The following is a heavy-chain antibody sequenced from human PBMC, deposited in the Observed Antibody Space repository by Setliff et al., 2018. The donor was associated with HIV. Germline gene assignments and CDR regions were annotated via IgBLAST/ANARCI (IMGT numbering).Heavy chain of an antibody. V-gene: IGHV3-49*04. D-gene: IGHD2-8*01. CDR3: TRADHVMGLMLFAFDL. J-gene: IGHJ4*02. Sequence: SLKISCTASGFTFADYAMTWVRQTPGKGLEWVGLIRTKAYGGTTEYAASVKGRFTISRDDSKSSAYLNMNSLKADDTAIYYCTRADHVMGLMLFAFDLWGQGSQVTVSS. CDR1: GFTFADYA. CDR2: IRTKAYGGTT.